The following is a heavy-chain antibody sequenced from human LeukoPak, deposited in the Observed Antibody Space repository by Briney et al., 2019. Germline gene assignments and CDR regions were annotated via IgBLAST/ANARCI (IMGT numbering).Heavy chain of an antibody. CDR3: ARVEGYCSGGTCYYNDY. J-gene: IGHJ4*02. D-gene: IGHD2-15*01. CDR1: GFTFSSYG. V-gene: IGHV3-33*01. Sequence: PGGSLRLSCAASGFTFSSYGMHWVRQAPGKGLEWVAVIWYDGNNKYYADSVKGRFTISRDNSKNTLYLEISSLRAEDTAVYYCARVEGYCSGGTCYYNDYWGQGTLVTVSS. CDR2: IWYDGNNK.